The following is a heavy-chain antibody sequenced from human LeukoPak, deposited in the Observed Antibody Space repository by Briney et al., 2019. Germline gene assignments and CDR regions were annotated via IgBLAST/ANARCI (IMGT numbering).Heavy chain of an antibody. CDR3: ARLLNLSGSHTEATGAFDI. CDR2: IYYSGST. CDR1: GFTFSIYA. Sequence: GSLRLSCAASGFTFSIYAMSWVRQAPGKGLEWIGSIYYSGSTYYNPSLKSRVTISVDTSKNQFSLKLSSVTAADTAVYYCARLLNLSGSHTEATGAFDIWGQGTMVTVSS. J-gene: IGHJ3*02. V-gene: IGHV4-39*01. D-gene: IGHD1-26*01.